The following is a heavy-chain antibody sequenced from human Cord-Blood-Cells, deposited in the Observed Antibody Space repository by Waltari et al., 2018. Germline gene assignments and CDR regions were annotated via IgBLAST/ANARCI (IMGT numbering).Heavy chain of an antibody. V-gene: IGHV4-34*01. CDR2: INHRGST. Sequence: QVQLQLWGAGLLKPSVTLSLTRAVYGGSFSGYYWHWISQPPGKGLEWIGQINHRGSTNSNPTLKSPATISVGTPKNQFTLKVSSVAAADTAVYYCARGGGNSADAFDIWGQGTMVTVSS. CDR1: GGSFSGYY. D-gene: IGHD2-21*02. J-gene: IGHJ3*02. CDR3: ARGGGNSADAFDI.